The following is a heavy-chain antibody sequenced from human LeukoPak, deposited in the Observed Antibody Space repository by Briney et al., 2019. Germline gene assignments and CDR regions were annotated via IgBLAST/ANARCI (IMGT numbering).Heavy chain of an antibody. CDR3: ARVGYDFDD. CDR1: GFTFSTYY. J-gene: IGHJ4*02. D-gene: IGHD1-1*01. V-gene: IGHV1-46*01. Sequence: GASVKVSCTASGFTFSTYYMHWLRQAPGQGREWMGVINPSGSATVYAQKFQGRVNMTRDTSTSTVYTELSSLTSDDTAVYYCARVGYDFDDWGQGTLVSVSS. CDR2: INPSGSAT.